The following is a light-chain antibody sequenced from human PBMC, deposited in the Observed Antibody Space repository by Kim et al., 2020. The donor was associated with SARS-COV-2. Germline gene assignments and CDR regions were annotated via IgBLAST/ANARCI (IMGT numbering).Light chain of an antibody. J-gene: IGLJ3*02. V-gene: IGLV10-54*01. Sequence: QAGLTQPPSVSKGLRQTATLPCTGNNNNVGEQGAAWLQQHQGHPPKLLSYRNNNRSSGISDRVSASRSENTASLTIAGLQPEDEADYYCSAWDSSLNAWVFGGGTQLTIL. CDR3: SAWDSSLNAWV. CDR2: RNN. CDR1: NNNVGEQG.